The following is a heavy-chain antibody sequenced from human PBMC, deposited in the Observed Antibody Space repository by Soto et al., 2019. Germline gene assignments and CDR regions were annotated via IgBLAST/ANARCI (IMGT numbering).Heavy chain of an antibody. CDR3: ARGRMITFGGVIVMRAFDI. V-gene: IGHV1-8*01. D-gene: IGHD3-16*02. J-gene: IGHJ3*02. Sequence: GASVKVSCKASGYTFTSYDINWVRQATGQGLEWMGWMNPNSGNTGYAQKFQGRVTMTRNTSISTAYMELSSLRSEDTAVYYCARGRMITFGGVIVMRAFDIWGQGTMVTVSS. CDR1: GYTFTSYD. CDR2: MNPNSGNT.